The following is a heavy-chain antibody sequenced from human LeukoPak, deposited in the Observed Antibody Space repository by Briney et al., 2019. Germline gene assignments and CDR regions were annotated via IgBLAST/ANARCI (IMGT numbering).Heavy chain of an antibody. CDR3: AGGLYDILTGYYPFGY. D-gene: IGHD3-9*01. J-gene: IGHJ4*02. CDR2: INTNTGNP. V-gene: IGHV7-4-1*02. Sequence: ASVKVSCKASGYTFTSYAMNWVRQAPGQGLEWMGWINTNTGNPTYAQGFTGRFVFSLDTSVSTAYLQISSLKAEDTAVYYCAGGLYDILTGYYPFGYWGQGTLVTVSS. CDR1: GYTFTSYA.